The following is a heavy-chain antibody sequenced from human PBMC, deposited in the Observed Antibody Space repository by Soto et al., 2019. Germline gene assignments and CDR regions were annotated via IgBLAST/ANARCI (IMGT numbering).Heavy chain of an antibody. CDR2: FDPEDGET. J-gene: IGHJ4*02. CDR3: ATDRWGRQLERPGVFDY. D-gene: IGHD1-1*01. Sequence: ASVKVSCKVSGYTLTELSMHWVRQAPGKGLEWMGGFDPEDGETIYAQKFQGRVTMTEDTSTDTAYMELSSLRSEDTAVYYCATDRWGRQLERPGVFDYWGQGTLVTVSS. V-gene: IGHV1-24*01. CDR1: GYTLTELS.